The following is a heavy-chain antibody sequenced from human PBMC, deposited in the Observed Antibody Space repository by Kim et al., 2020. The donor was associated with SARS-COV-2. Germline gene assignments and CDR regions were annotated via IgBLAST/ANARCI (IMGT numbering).Heavy chain of an antibody. Sequence: SETLSLTCTVSGGSISSSSFYWVRKPPPPGKGLEWNVTNNVSGDTNPSPTLKSSITIYVDKHKNHLTLNLVTAADADTAYYYCARLERWVLNFYSLGKGT. CDR2: NNVSGDT. CDR1: GGSISSSSFY. D-gene: IGHD3-3*01. V-gene: IGHV4-39*02. J-gene: IGHJ5*02. CDR3: ARLERWVLNFYS.